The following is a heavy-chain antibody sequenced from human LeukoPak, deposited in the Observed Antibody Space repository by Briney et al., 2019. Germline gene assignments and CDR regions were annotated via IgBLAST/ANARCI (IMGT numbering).Heavy chain of an antibody. D-gene: IGHD3-10*01. J-gene: IGHJ4*02. Sequence: GGSLRLSCAASGFTFSSYGMHWVRQAPGKGLEWVAFIQYDGSNKYYADSVKGRFTISRDNSKNTLYLQMNSLRAEDTAVYYCAKAIGVWGVRGVIPYYFDYWGQGTLVTVSS. V-gene: IGHV3-30*02. CDR2: IQYDGSNK. CDR3: AKAIGVWGVRGVIPYYFDY. CDR1: GFTFSSYG.